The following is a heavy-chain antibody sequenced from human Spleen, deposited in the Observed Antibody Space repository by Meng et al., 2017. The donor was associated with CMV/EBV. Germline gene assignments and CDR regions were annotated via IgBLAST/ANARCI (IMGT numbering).Heavy chain of an antibody. J-gene: IGHJ4*02. Sequence: SGFTFSSYSMNWVRQAPGKGLEWVSSISSSSSYIYYADSVKGRFTISRDNAKNSLYLQMNSLRAEDTAVYYCARDSDSDLGRDFDYWGQGTLVTVSS. D-gene: IGHD1-26*01. CDR1: GFTFSSYS. CDR3: ARDSDSDLGRDFDY. V-gene: IGHV3-21*01. CDR2: ISSSSSYI.